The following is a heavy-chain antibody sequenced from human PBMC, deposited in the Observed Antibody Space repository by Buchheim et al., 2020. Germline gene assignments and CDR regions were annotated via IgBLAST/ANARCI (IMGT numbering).Heavy chain of an antibody. V-gene: IGHV4-61*01. J-gene: IGHJ6*02. CDR1: GASVSNISFY. CDR2: IYNSGTT. CDR3: AREFGLVREPADSYYYYSLDV. D-gene: IGHD3/OR15-3a*01. Sequence: QVQLQESGPGLVKPSETLSLTCAVSGASVSNISFYWSWIRQPPGKGLEWIGYIYNSGTTNYSPSLKSRITMSVYTSRNQFSLRLRSVTAADTAVYYCAREFGLVREPADSYYYYSLDVWGQGTT.